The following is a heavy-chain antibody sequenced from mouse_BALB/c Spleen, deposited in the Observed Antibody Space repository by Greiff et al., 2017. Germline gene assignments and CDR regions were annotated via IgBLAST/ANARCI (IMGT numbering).Heavy chain of an antibody. J-gene: IGHJ2*01. CDR3: ARELGRYYFDY. CDR1: GFTFTDYY. Sequence: EVQVVESGGGLVQPGGSLRLSCATSGFTFTDYYMSWVRQPPGKALEWLGFIRNKANGYTTEYSASVKGRFTISRDNSQSILYLQMNTPRAEDSATYYCARELGRYYFDYWGQGTTLTVSS. CDR2: IRNKANGYTT. D-gene: IGHD4-1*01. V-gene: IGHV7-3*02.